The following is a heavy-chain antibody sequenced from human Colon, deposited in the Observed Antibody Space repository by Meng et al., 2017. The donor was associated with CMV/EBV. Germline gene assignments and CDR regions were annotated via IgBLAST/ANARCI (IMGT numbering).Heavy chain of an antibody. CDR1: GFIFSSYA. CDR3: ARIHYDSWSGYYRDY. CDR2: ISDRGDYTAGNA. Sequence: GGSLRLSCAASGFIFSSYAMSWVRQAPGKGLEWVATISDRGDYTAGNAYYAASVKDRFTISRDNTKNTLFLRLSSLRAEDTAVYYCARIHYDSWSGYYRDYWGQGALVTVSS. D-gene: IGHD3-3*01. J-gene: IGHJ4*02. V-gene: IGHV3-23*01.